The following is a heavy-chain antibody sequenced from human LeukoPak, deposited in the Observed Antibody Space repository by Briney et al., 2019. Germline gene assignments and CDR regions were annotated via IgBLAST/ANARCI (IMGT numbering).Heavy chain of an antibody. J-gene: IGHJ4*02. CDR3: AKAYCGSTICYGGGKIDY. D-gene: IGHD2-2*01. Sequence: QPGGSLRLSCAASGFTFINYGMHWVRQAPGKGLEWVTFIPYDGSNKYYADSVKGRFTISRDNSKNTLYLQMNSLRAEDTAVYYCAKAYCGSTICYGGGKIDYWGQGTLVTVFS. CDR1: GFTFINYG. V-gene: IGHV3-30*02. CDR2: IPYDGSNK.